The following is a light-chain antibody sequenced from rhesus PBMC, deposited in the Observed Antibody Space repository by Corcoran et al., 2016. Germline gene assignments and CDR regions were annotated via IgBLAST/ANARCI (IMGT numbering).Light chain of an antibody. V-gene: IGKV3-10*01. Sequence: VILTQSPATLSLSPGERATLSCRASQSVSIYLAWYQQKPGQAPRLLIYGASRRATGIPDRFSGRRSGTDFTLTSSRLETEDVGVYPCYQDISGYPWKFGQGTKVEIK. CDR2: GAS. J-gene: IGKJ1*01. CDR1: QSVSIY. CDR3: YQDISGYPWK.